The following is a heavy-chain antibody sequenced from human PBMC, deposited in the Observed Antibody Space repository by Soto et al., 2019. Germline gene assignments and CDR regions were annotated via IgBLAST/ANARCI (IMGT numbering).Heavy chain of an antibody. Sequence: GGSLRLSCAASGFTFSSYSMNWVRQAPGKGLEWVSSISSSSSYIYYADSVKGRFTISRDNAKNSLYLQMNSLRAEDTAVYYCSRDYPLPYFARRRSPPDYWGQGTLVTVSS. CDR2: ISSSSSYI. V-gene: IGHV3-21*01. D-gene: IGHD3-9*01. J-gene: IGHJ4*01. CDR3: SRDYPLPYFARRRSPPDY. CDR1: GFTFSSYS.